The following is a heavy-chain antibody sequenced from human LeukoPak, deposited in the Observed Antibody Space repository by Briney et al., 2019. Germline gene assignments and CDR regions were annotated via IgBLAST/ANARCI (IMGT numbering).Heavy chain of an antibody. CDR3: AAGLGGSYYAFDI. V-gene: IGHV1-58*02. CDR1: GFTFTSSA. D-gene: IGHD1-26*01. CDR2: IVVGSGNT. Sequence: SVKVSCKASGFTFTSSAMQWVRQARGQRLGWIGWIVVGSGNTNYAQKFQERVTIARDMSTSTAYMELSSLRSEDTAVYYCAAGLGGSYYAFDIWGQGTMVTVSS. J-gene: IGHJ3*02.